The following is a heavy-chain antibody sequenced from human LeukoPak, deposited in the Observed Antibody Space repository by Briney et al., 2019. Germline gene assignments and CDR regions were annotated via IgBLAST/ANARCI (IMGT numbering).Heavy chain of an antibody. V-gene: IGHV4-61*01. J-gene: IGHJ4*01. CDR1: AGSVSSGSYY. Sequence: SQTLSLTRTVSAGSVSSGSYYWTWLRRPPGKGLEWIGYIYYSGNPNFKPDSQSRVTISVDASKNQFSLKLSSGTAADAAVYYCARFDLKRSFDCWGQGSLVSVSS. CDR2: IYYSGNP. CDR3: ARFDLKRSFDC. D-gene: IGHD3-9*01.